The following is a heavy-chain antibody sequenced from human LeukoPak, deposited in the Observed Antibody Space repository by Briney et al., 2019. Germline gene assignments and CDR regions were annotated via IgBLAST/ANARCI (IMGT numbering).Heavy chain of an antibody. Sequence: SETLSLTCTVSGGSISSYYWSWIRQPPGKGLEWIGYIYYSGSTNYNPSLKSRVTIPLDTSKNQFSLKLSSVTAADTAVYYCARALRHGGGWFDPWGQGTLVTVSS. CDR1: GGSISSYY. D-gene: IGHD4-23*01. CDR3: ARALRHGGGWFDP. J-gene: IGHJ5*02. V-gene: IGHV4-59*01. CDR2: IYYSGST.